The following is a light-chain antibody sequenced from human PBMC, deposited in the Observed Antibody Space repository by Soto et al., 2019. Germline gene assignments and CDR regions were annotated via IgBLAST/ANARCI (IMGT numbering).Light chain of an antibody. CDR3: QQYNSYAWT. Sequence: DIQMTQSPSTLSASLGDKVTITCRASQSISSWLAWYQQKPGKAPKLLIYDASSLESGVPSRFSGSGSGTEFTLTISSLQPDDFATYYCQQYNSYAWTFGQGNK. CDR2: DAS. J-gene: IGKJ1*01. V-gene: IGKV1-5*01. CDR1: QSISSW.